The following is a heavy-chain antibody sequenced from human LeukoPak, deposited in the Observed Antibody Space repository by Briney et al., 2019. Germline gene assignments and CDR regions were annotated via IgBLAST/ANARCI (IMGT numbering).Heavy chain of an antibody. CDR2: MNPNSGNT. V-gene: IGHV1-8*03. CDR3: ARSYGDYAFDY. CDR1: GYTFTSYD. D-gene: IGHD4-17*01. J-gene: IGHJ4*02. Sequence: GASVKVSCKASGYTFTSYDINWVRQATGQGLEWMGWMNPNSGNTGYAQKFQGRVTITRDTSISTADMELSRLRSEDTAVYYCARSYGDYAFDYWGQGTLVTVSS.